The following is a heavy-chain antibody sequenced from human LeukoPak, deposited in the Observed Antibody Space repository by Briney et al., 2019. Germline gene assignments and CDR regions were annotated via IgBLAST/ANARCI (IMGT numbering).Heavy chain of an antibody. CDR2: IEPSDSYT. V-gene: IGHV5-10-1*01. CDR1: GYSFTNYW. CDR3: ARSMFASGSYYSRDY. J-gene: IGHJ4*02. D-gene: IGHD3-10*01. Sequence: GESLKISCKGSGYSFTNYWISSVRQMPGKSLERMGRIEPSDSYTNYSPSFQGHVTISADKSISTAYLQWSSLKASDTAMHYCARSMFASGSYYSRDYWGQGTLVTVSS.